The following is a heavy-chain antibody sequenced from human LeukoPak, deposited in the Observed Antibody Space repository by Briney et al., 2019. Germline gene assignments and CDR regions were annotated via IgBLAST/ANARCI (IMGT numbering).Heavy chain of an antibody. Sequence: PGGSLRLSCAASEFTFSSYGMNCVRQAPGKGLEWVSYISSSGTTIYYADSVKGRLTISRDNAKNSLYLQMNSLRAEDTAVYYCARTDETAPAEDFQHWGQGTLVTVSS. CDR3: ARTDETAPAEDFQH. D-gene: IGHD2-21*02. V-gene: IGHV3-48*03. CDR2: ISSSGTTI. CDR1: EFTFSSYG. J-gene: IGHJ1*01.